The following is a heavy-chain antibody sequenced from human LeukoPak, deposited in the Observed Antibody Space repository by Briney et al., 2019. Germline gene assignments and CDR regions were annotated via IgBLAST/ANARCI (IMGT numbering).Heavy chain of an antibody. Sequence: GGSLRLSCAVSGFTVSSNYMSWVRQAPGKGLEWVSVIYSGSSKYYADSVKGRFTISRDNSKNTLYLQMNSLRAEDTAVYYCATYSSSSVSYYAMDVWGRGTTVTVSS. J-gene: IGHJ6*02. CDR3: ATYSSSSVSYYAMDV. D-gene: IGHD6-6*01. CDR2: IYSGSSK. V-gene: IGHV3-53*01. CDR1: GFTVSSNY.